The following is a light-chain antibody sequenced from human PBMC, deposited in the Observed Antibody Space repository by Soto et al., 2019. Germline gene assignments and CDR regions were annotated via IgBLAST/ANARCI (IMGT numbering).Light chain of an antibody. CDR2: AAS. J-gene: IGKJ1*01. CDR1: QSVGGN. CDR3: QQYNNWPPCT. V-gene: IGKV3-15*01. Sequence: EIVMTQSPATLSVSPGERATLSCRASQSVGGNLAWYQQKPGQPPRLPIYAASSRPTGIPARFSGSGSGTEFTLTISSLQSEDFAVYYCQQYNNWPPCTFGQGTKVEIK.